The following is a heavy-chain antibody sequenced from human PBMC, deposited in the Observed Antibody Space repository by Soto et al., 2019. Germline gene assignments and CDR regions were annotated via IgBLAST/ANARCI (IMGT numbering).Heavy chain of an antibody. V-gene: IGHV4-34*01. J-gene: IGHJ6*02. Sequence: SETLSLTCAVYGGSFSGNYWRWIRQPPGKGLEWIGEFSDSGSTNYNPSLKSRVTISEDMSKSQFSLKLSSVTAADTAVYYCARGNFYYGLDVWGQGTTVTVSS. CDR1: GGSFSGNY. CDR2: FSDSGST. CDR3: ARGNFYYGLDV.